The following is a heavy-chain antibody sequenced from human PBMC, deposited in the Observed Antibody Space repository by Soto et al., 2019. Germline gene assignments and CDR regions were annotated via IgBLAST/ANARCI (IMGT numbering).Heavy chain of an antibody. V-gene: IGHV4-28*01. J-gene: IGHJ6*01. D-gene: IGHD6-13*01. CDR2: IYYSGTT. Sequence: PSETLSLTCAVSGYSISSSNWWGWIRQPPGKGLEWIGYIYYSGTTYYNPSLKSRVTMSVDTSKNQFSLKLSSVTAVDTAVYYCARQGKYSSSWNYYYGMDVWGQGTTVNVSS. CDR3: ARQGKYSSSWNYYYGMDV. CDR1: GYSISSSNW.